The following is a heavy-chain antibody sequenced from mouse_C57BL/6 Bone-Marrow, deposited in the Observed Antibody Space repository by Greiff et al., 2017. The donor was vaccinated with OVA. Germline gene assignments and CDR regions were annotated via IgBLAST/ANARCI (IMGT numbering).Heavy chain of an antibody. CDR1: GFTFSAYG. V-gene: IGHV5-17*01. CDR3: ARWEYGGMDY. D-gene: IGHD5-1*01. CDR2: ISSGSSTI. J-gene: IGHJ4*01. Sequence: EVKLVESGGGLVKPGGSLKLSCAASGFTFSAYGMHWVRQAPEKGLEWVAYISSGSSTIYYADTVKGRFTISRDNAKNTLFLQMTSLRSEDTAMYYCARWEYGGMDYWGKGTSVTVSA.